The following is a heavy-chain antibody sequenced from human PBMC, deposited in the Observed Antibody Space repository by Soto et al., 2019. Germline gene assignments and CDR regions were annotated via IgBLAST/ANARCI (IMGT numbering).Heavy chain of an antibody. D-gene: IGHD6-13*01. J-gene: IGHJ6*02. CDR3: ARGIAAAAGGGYYYYGMDV. Sequence: SETLSLTCTVSGGSISSSSYYWGWIRQPPGKGLEWIGSIYYSGSTYYNPSLKSRVTISVDTSKNQFSLKLSSVTAADTAVYYCARGIAAAAGGGYYYYGMDVWGQGTTVTVSS. V-gene: IGHV4-39*01. CDR2: IYYSGST. CDR1: GGSISSSSYY.